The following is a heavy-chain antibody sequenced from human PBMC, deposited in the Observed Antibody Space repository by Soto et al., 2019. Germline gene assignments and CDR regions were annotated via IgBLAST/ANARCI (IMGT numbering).Heavy chain of an antibody. CDR2: IRRKANSYTT. CDR1: GLIFSDYH. D-gene: IGHD6-19*01. CDR3: AMLGGWSGGSSGMDV. V-gene: IGHV3-72*01. J-gene: IGHJ6*02. Sequence: EVQLVEAGGVLVQPGGSLRPSCAASGLIFSDYHMDWVRQAPGEGLEWVGRIRRKANSYTTEYAASVKGRFTISRDDSKNSLYLQMNSLKSEDTAVYYCAMLGGWSGGSSGMDVWGQGTTVTVSS.